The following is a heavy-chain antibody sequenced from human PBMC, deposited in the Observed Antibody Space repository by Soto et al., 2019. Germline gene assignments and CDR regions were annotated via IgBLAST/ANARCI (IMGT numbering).Heavy chain of an antibody. D-gene: IGHD3-10*01. CDR3: ATQLNRGVIFDY. CDR1: GGIFSDYA. Sequence: SVKVSCKTSGGIFSDYALSWVRQAPGQGLEWMGRVIPIFGTTIYAQKFHGRVTITADESTSTAFMELSSLRSEDTAVYYCATQLNRGVIFDYWGQGTRVTVSS. J-gene: IGHJ4*02. CDR2: VIPIFGTT. V-gene: IGHV1-69*13.